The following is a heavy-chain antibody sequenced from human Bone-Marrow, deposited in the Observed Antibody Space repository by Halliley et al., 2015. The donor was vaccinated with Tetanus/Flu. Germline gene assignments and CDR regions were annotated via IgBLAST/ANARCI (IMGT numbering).Heavy chain of an antibody. D-gene: IGHD2-21*01. Sequence: AASGFTFSTYSMHWVRQAPGKGLEWVAVIAYDGNTYYADSYYADSVKGRFTISRDNSRDTPYLQMNRLRPEDTAVYYCARDRVPIGGYWYPFDPWGQGTLVTVSS. V-gene: IGHV3-30*04. CDR1: GFTFSTYS. CDR2: IAYDGNTY. CDR3: ARDRVPIGGYWYPFDP. J-gene: IGHJ5*02.